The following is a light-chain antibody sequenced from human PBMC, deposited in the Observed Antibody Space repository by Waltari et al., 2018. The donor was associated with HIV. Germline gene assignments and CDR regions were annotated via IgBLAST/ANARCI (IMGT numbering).Light chain of an antibody. CDR2: LAS. Sequence: DIELTQSPSFLSASVGDSVTLTCRASQGIDSYLAWYRQKPGKTPELLIYLASTLQSGVPFRFSGSGYGTEFTLTISSLQPEDFATYYCQQLKSYPPAFGPGTKVDIK. J-gene: IGKJ3*01. CDR3: QQLKSYPPA. CDR1: QGIDSY. V-gene: IGKV1-9*01.